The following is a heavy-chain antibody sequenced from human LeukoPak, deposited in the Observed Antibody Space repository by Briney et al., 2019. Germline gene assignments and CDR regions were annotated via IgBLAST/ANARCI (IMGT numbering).Heavy chain of an antibody. D-gene: IGHD3-3*01. Sequence: SETLSLTCTVSGGSISSDDYYWGWIRQPPGKGLEWIGTIYHSGRTYDNPSLKSRVTLSVDTSNNQFSLRLTSVTAADTAVYFCARSHPPLYDFWEGSGYFDPWGQGTLVTVSS. J-gene: IGHJ5*02. V-gene: IGHV4-39*01. CDR1: GGSISSDDYY. CDR3: ARSHPPLYDFWEGSGYFDP. CDR2: IYHSGRT.